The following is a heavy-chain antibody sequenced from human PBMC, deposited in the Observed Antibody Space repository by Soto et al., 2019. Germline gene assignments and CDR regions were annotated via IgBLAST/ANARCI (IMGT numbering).Heavy chain of an antibody. D-gene: IGHD2-8*02. CDR2: INANSGCT. Sequence: ASVKVSCKASGYTFTGYHMHWVRQAPGHGLEWMGWINANSGCTDYAQKCQGRVTRTRDTTISTAYMERMRLRYDDMAVYSCAVLDYFTSGGFFFTGNMDVWGQGTTVTVSS. J-gene: IGHJ6*02. V-gene: IGHV1-2*02. CDR3: AVLDYFTSGGFFFTGNMDV. CDR1: GYTFTGYH.